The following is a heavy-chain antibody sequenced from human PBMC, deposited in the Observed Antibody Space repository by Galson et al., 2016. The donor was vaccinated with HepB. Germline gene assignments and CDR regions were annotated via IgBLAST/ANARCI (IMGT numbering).Heavy chain of an antibody. J-gene: IGHJ4*02. D-gene: IGHD2-2*01. V-gene: IGHV6-1*01. CDR3: ARYTSTWYIDS. Sequence: CAISGDSVSSNSAAWNWFRQSPSRGLDWLGRTYYRSQWYSDYGVSVRGRININADTSKNQFSLHLRSVTPEDMAVYFGARYTSTWYIDSWGQGTLVTVSS. CDR1: GDSVSSNSAA. CDR2: TYYRSQWYS.